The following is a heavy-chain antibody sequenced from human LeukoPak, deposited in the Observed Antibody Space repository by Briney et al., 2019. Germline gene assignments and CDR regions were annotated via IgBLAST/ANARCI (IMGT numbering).Heavy chain of an antibody. J-gene: IGHJ4*02. CDR1: GFTFSSYS. Sequence: GGSLRLSCAASGFTFSSYSMNWVRQAPGKGLEWVSSISSSSSYIYYADSVKGRFTISRDNAKNSLYLQMNSLRAEDTAVHYCTDSSGARTFDYWGQGTLVTVSS. CDR3: TDSSGARTFDY. V-gene: IGHV3-21*01. CDR2: ISSSSSYI. D-gene: IGHD3-22*01.